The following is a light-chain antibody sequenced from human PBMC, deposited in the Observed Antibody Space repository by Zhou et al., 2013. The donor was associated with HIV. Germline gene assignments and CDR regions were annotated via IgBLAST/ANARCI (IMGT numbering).Light chain of an antibody. CDR1: QGIARA. CDR2: GAS. J-gene: IGKJ4*02. CDR3: QSYDSDLLT. Sequence: QLTQSPSSLSASVGERVTITCRASQGIARALAWYQQKPGKPPELLMYGASVPHSVVPSRISGSGSGTDFTLTISSPQPEDVATYFCQSYDSDLLTFGGGTKVEIK. V-gene: IGKV1-27*01.